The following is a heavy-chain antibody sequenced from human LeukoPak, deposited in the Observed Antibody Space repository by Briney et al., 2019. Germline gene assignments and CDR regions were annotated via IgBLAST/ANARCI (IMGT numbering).Heavy chain of an antibody. J-gene: IGHJ5*02. CDR2: FDPEDGET. D-gene: IGHD4-17*01. V-gene: IGHV1-24*01. Sequence: ASVKVTCKVSGYTLTELSMHWVRQAPGKGLEWMGGFDPEDGETIYAQKFQGRVTMTEDTSTDTAYMELSSLRSEDTAVYYCATVTSYYGDYVGDWFDPWGQGTLVTVSS. CDR1: GYTLTELS. CDR3: ATVTSYYGDYVGDWFDP.